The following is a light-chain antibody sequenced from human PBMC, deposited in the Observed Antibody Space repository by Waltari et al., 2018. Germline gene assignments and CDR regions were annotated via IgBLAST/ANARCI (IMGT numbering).Light chain of an antibody. CDR3: MQGTHWPPWT. J-gene: IGKJ1*01. V-gene: IGKV2-30*02. CDR2: KVS. CDR1: QSIVHSDGNTY. Sequence: DVVMTQSPLSLPVTLGQPASLSCRSSQSIVHSDGNTYLSWFQQRPGQSPRRLIYKVSNRDSGVPDRFSGSGSGTDFTLKISRVEAEDVGVYYCMQGTHWPPWTFGQGTKVEIQ.